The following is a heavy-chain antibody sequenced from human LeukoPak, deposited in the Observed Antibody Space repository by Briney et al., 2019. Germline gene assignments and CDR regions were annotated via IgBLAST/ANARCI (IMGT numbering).Heavy chain of an antibody. CDR1: GGSFSGYY. D-gene: IGHD6-13*01. CDR3: ARGRGAAGTYYYGMDV. CDR2: INHSGST. Sequence: SETLSLTCAVYGGSFSGYYWSWIRQPPGKGLEWIGEINHSGSTNYNPSLKSRVTISVDTSKNQFSLKLSSVTAADTAVYYCARGRGAAGTYYYGMDVWGQGTTVTVSS. V-gene: IGHV4-34*01. J-gene: IGHJ6*02.